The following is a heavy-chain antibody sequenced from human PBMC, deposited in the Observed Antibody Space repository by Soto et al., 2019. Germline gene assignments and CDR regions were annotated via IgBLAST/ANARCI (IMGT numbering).Heavy chain of an antibody. CDR1: GIPFNNYW. CDR2: INTVATII. J-gene: IGHJ4*02. CDR3: ATDDGRDLRY. D-gene: IGHD3-16*01. V-gene: IGHV3-74*01. Sequence: GGSLRLSCAVSGIPFNNYWMHWIRQAPGKGLVWVSHINTVATIINYGDSVKGRFTISRDNAESTLYLQMNSLGVEDTATYYCATDDGRDLRYWGQGTLVTVSS.